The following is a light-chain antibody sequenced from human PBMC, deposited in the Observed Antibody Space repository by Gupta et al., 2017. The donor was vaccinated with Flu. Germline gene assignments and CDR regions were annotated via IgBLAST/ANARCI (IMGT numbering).Light chain of an antibody. Sequence: RDPGKAPELMIYDVSKRPSGVPDRFSGSKSGTTASLTISGLQAEDEADYYCCSYAGSSTFGVFGGGTELTVL. V-gene: IGLV2-11*01. CDR2: DVS. CDR3: CSYAGSSTFGV. J-gene: IGLJ3*02.